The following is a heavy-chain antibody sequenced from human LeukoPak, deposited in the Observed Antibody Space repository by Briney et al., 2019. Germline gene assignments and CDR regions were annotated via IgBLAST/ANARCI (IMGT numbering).Heavy chain of an antibody. D-gene: IGHD6-6*01. Sequence: PSETLPLTCAVYGGSFSGYYWSWIRQPPGKGLEWIGEINHSGSTNYNPSLKSRVTISVDTSKNQFSLKLSSVTAADTAVYYCATLSGSSSYFDYWGQGTLVTVSS. CDR3: ATLSGSSSYFDY. CDR1: GGSFSGYY. CDR2: INHSGST. V-gene: IGHV4-34*01. J-gene: IGHJ4*02.